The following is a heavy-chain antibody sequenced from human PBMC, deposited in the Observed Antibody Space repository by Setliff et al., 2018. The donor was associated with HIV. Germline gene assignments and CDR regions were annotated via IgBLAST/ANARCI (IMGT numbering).Heavy chain of an antibody. CDR1: GYSFTSYW. Sequence: GESLKISCKGSGYSFTSYWIGWVRQMPGKGLEWMGIIYPGDSDTRYSPSYQGQVTISADKSSSTAYLQWSSLKASDTAMYYGARPKSPTPYYYYGMDVWGQGTTVTVSS. J-gene: IGHJ6*02. CDR2: IYPGDSDT. D-gene: IGHD4-4*01. V-gene: IGHV5-51*01. CDR3: ARPKSPTPYYYYGMDV.